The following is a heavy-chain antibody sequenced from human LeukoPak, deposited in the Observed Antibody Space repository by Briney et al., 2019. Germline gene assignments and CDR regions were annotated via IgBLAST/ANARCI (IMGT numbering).Heavy chain of an antibody. CDR2: IYYSGST. J-gene: IGHJ3*02. Sequence: SETLSLTCTVSGGSISSGGYYWSWIRQHPGKGLEWIGYIYYSGSTYYNPSLKSRVTISVDTSKNQFSLKLSSVTAADTAVYYCARGRLATWLRLIDAFDIWGQGTMVTVSS. CDR1: GGSISSGGYY. CDR3: ARGRLATWLRLIDAFDI. V-gene: IGHV4-31*03. D-gene: IGHD5-12*01.